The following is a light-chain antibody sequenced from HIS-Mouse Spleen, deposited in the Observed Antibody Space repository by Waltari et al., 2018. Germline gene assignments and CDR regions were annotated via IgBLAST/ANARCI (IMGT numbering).Light chain of an antibody. V-gene: IGLV3-21*01. CDR1: NIGSKS. J-gene: IGLJ2*01. Sequence: SYVLTQPPSVSVAPGKTARITCGGNNIGSKSVHWYQQKPGQAPVLVVDDDSDRPSGIPERFSGSNSGNTATLTISGTQAMDEADYYCQAWDSSYSVFGGGTKLTVL. CDR2: DDS. CDR3: QAWDSSYSV.